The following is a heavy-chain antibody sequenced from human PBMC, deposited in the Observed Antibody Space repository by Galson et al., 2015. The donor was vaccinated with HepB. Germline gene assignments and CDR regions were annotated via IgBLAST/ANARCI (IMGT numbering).Heavy chain of an antibody. D-gene: IGHD3-16*02. CDR1: GFSLSTSGVG. J-gene: IGHJ5*02. V-gene: IGHV2-5*02. Sequence: PALVKPTQTLTLTCTFSGFSLSTSGVGVGWIRQPPGKALEWLALIYWDDDKRYSPSLKSRLTITKDTSKNQVVLTMTNMDPVDTATYYCARGVGGVIVYTWFDPWGQGTLVTVSS. CDR3: ARGVGGVIVYTWFDP. CDR2: IYWDDDK.